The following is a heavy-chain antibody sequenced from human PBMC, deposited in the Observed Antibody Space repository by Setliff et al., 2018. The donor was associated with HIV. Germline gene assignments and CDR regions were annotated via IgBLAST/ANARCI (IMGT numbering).Heavy chain of an antibody. CDR1: GFTFSDFY. Sequence: SGGSLRLSCAASGFTFSDFYLSWVRQAPGKGLEWISYISGGDTIEYAESVRGRFTISRDNPKKSLFLQMNSLKTEDTAVYYCSRDNLYGGNSFDYWGQGTLVTVSS. D-gene: IGHD4-17*01. V-gene: IGHV3-11*01. J-gene: IGHJ4*02. CDR3: SRDNLYGGNSFDY. CDR2: ISGGDTI.